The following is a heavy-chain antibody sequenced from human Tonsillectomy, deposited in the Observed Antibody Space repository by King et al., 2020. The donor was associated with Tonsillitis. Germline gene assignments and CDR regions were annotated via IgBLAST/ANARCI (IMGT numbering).Heavy chain of an antibody. Sequence: VQLVESGGGLVKPGGSLRLSCAASGFTFSNAWMSWVRQAPGKGLEWVGRIKSKTDGGTTDYAAPVKGRFTISRDDSKNTLYLQMNSLKTEDTAVYYCTTLYDYVWGSYHYTTLDAFDIWGQGTMVTVSS. CDR2: IKSKTDGGTT. V-gene: IGHV3-15*01. D-gene: IGHD3-16*02. CDR3: TTLYDYVWGSYHYTTLDAFDI. CDR1: GFTFSNAW. J-gene: IGHJ3*02.